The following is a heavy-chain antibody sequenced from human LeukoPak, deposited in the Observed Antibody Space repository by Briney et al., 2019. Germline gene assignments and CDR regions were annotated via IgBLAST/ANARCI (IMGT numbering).Heavy chain of an antibody. D-gene: IGHD3-3*01. CDR1: GYTFTGYY. CDR2: INPNSGGT. J-gene: IGHJ4*02. CDR3: ASQPANYDFWSGYFDY. Sequence: GASVKVSCKASGYTFTGYYMHWVRQAPGQGLEWMGWINPNSGGTNYAQKFQGRVTMTRDTSISTAYMELSRLRSDDTAVYYCASQPANYDFWSGYFDYWGQGTLVTVSS. V-gene: IGHV1-2*02.